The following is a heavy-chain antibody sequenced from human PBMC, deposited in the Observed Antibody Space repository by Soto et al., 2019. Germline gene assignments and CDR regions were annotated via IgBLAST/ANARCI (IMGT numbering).Heavy chain of an antibody. CDR2: MSGSGGNT. CDR1: GFTFSSFS. CDR3: TTGGAARRHERDY. D-gene: IGHD6-6*01. J-gene: IGHJ4*02. V-gene: IGHV3-23*01. Sequence: PGGSLRLSXAASGFTFSSFSFNWVRQAPGKGLEWVSAMSGSGGNTYYYADSVKGRFTISRDSSKNTVYLQMNSLKTEDTAVYYCTTGGAARRHERDYWGQGTLVTVSS.